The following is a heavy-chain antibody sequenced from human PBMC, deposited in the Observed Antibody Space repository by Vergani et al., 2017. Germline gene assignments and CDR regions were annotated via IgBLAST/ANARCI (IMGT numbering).Heavy chain of an antibody. V-gene: IGHV1-2*02. J-gene: IGHJ6*03. CDR1: GYTFTGYY. D-gene: IGHD3-16*01. CDR3: ARGPMRGELYSYYYYYMDV. CDR2: INPNSGGT. Sequence: QVQLVQSGAEVKKPGASVKVSCKASGYTFTGYYMHWVRQAPGQGLEWMGWINPNSGGTNYAQKFQGRVTMTRDTAISTAYMELSRLRSDDTAVYYCARGPMRGELYSYYYYYMDVWGKGTTVTVSS.